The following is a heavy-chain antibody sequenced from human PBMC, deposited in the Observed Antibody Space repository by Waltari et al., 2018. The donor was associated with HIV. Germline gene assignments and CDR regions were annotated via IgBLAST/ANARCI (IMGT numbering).Heavy chain of an antibody. CDR2: IYYSGST. CDR1: GGSISSGGSY. CDR3: ARDRIAAAGTDY. J-gene: IGHJ4*02. V-gene: IGHV4-31*03. D-gene: IGHD6-13*01. Sequence: QVQLQESGPGLVKPSQTLSLTCTVSGGSISSGGSYWSWIRQHPGKGLEWIGYIYYSGSTYYNPSLKSRVTISVDTSKNQFSLKLSSVTAADTAVYYCARDRIAAAGTDYWGQGTLVTVSS.